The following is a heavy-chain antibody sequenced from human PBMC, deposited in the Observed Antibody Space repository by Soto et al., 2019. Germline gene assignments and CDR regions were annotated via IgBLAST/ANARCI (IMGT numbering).Heavy chain of an antibody. CDR3: AKDLGYSYGTYYYYGMDV. J-gene: IGHJ6*02. CDR1: GFTFSSSW. V-gene: IGHV3-74*01. CDR2: VSGDGSST. Sequence: GGSLRLSCAASGFTFSSSWMHWVRQAPGKGLVWVSRVSGDGSSTNYADSVKGRFTISRDNSKNTLYLQMNSLRAEDTAVYYCAKDLGYSYGTYYYYGMDVWGQGTTVTVSS. D-gene: IGHD5-18*01.